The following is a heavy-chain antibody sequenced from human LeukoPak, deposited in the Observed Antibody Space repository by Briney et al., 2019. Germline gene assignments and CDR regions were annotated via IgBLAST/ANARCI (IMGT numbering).Heavy chain of an antibody. CDR1: GGSISSYY. D-gene: IGHD4-17*01. J-gene: IGHJ4*02. Sequence: SETLSLTCTVSGGSISSYYWSWIRQPPGKGLEWIGYIYYSGSTNYNPSLKSRVTISVDTSKNQFSLKLSSVTAADTAVYYCARHYGRDYFDYWGQGTLVTVSS. CDR3: ARHYGRDYFDY. V-gene: IGHV4-59*08. CDR2: IYYSGST.